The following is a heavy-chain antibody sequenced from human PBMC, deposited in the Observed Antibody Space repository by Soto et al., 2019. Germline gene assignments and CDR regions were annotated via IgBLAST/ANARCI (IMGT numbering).Heavy chain of an antibody. J-gene: IGHJ4*02. CDR3: ARVYDSSGYEY. V-gene: IGHV2-26*01. Sequence: QVSLKESGPVLVKPTETLTLTCTVSGFSLSNPRMGVRWIRQPPGKALEWLAHIFSNDDKSYSTSLKSRVTISKDTSKSQVVLTMTHMAPVETATYYCARVYDSSGYEYWGQGTLVTVAS. D-gene: IGHD3-22*01. CDR1: GFSLSNPRMG. CDR2: IFSNDDK.